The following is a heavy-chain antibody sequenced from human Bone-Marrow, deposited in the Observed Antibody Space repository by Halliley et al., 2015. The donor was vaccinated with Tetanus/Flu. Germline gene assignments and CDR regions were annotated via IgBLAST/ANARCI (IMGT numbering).Heavy chain of an antibody. CDR3: ARDSAEGYFFDD. J-gene: IGHJ4*02. V-gene: IGHV3-48*02. CDR2: ISSSSTVI. Sequence: LEWVSYISSSSTVIYYADSLKGRFTISRDNAKNSLYLQMNSRRDEDTAVYYCARDSAEGYFFDDWGQGTLVTVSS.